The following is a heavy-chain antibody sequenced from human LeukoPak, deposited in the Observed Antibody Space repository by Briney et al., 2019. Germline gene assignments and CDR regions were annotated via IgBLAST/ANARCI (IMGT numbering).Heavy chain of an antibody. CDR3: AKVTVAAADNYYYYGMDV. Sequence: GRSLRLSCAASGFTFNSYAMHWVRQAPDKGLEWAAVISYDGGNKYYADSVRGRFTISRDNSKKTLYLQMDSLRGEDTAVYYCAKVTVAAADNYYYYGMDVWGQGTTVTVSS. J-gene: IGHJ6*02. D-gene: IGHD2-2*01. CDR2: ISYDGGNK. CDR1: GFTFNSYA. V-gene: IGHV3-30*18.